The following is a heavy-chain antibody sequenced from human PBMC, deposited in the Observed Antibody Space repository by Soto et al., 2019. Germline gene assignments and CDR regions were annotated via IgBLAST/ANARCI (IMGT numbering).Heavy chain of an antibody. D-gene: IGHD4-17*01. Sequence: QVQLVESGGGVVQPGRSLRLSCVASEFTFSRYVIHWVRQAPGKGLEWVALIWYDGSKKYYADYVKGRFTLSRDNSKNTLYLQMNSLRAEDTALYYCARGNYGLYGMDVWGQGTTVTVSS. J-gene: IGHJ6*02. CDR2: IWYDGSKK. CDR3: ARGNYGLYGMDV. V-gene: IGHV3-33*01. CDR1: EFTFSRYV.